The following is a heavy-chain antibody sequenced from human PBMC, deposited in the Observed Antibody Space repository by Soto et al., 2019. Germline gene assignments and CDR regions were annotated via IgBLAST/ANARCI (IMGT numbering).Heavy chain of an antibody. CDR1: GEYCSGYY. V-gene: IGHV4-34*01. J-gene: IGHJ6*03. Sequence: SVTRSDTCAVYGEYCSGYYWRCFRQPPGKGLEWIGEINHSGSTNYNPSLKSRVTISVDTSKNQFSLKLSSVTAADTAVYYCARGKTWYYYYYMDVWGKGTTVTVSS. CDR3: ARGKTWYYYYYMDV. CDR2: INHSGST.